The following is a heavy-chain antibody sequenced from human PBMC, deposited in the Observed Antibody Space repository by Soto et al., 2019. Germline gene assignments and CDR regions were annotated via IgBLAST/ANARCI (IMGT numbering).Heavy chain of an antibody. CDR2: INHSGST. D-gene: IGHD6-6*01. CDR3: ARLRQLVYLGGFDY. J-gene: IGHJ4*02. V-gene: IGHV4-34*01. Sequence: QVQLQQWGAGLLKPSETLSLTCAVYGGSFSGYYWSWIRQPPGKGLEWIGEINHSGSTNYNPSLKSRVTISVDTSKNQFSLKLSSVTAADTAVYYCARLRQLVYLGGFDYWGQGTLVTVSS. CDR1: GGSFSGYY.